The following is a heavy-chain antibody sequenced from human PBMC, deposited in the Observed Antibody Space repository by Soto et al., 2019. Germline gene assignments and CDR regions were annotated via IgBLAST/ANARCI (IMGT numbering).Heavy chain of an antibody. CDR3: ARWVGASNWFDP. J-gene: IGHJ5*02. V-gene: IGHV1-2*04. CDR2: INTNTGDT. CDR1: GYTFTGYH. D-gene: IGHD1-26*01. Sequence: QVQLVQSGAEVKEPGASVKVSCKTSGYTFTGYHIHWVRQAPGQGLEWMGWINTNTGDTNYAQKFQGWGTMTRDTAINTAYGQLGRLTSDDTAGYYCARWVGASNWFDPWGQGTLVTVSS.